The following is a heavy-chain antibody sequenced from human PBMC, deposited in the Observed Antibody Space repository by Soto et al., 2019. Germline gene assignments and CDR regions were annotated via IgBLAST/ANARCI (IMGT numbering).Heavy chain of an antibody. D-gene: IGHD1-26*01. CDR2: IYHSGST. CDR1: GGSISSYY. J-gene: IGHJ4*02. V-gene: IGHV4-59*12. CDR3: ARFSEVGATDYYFDY. Sequence: SETLSLTCTVSGGSISSYYWSWIRQPPGKGLEWIGYIYHSGSTYYNPSLKSRVTISVDRSKNQFSLKLSSVTAADTAVYYCARFSEVGATDYYFDYWGQGTLVTVSS.